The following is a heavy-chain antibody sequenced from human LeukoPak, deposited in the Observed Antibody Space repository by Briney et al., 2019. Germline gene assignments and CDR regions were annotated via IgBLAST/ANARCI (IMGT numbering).Heavy chain of an antibody. V-gene: IGHV4-34*01. D-gene: IGHD2-2*01. CDR1: GGSFSGYH. CDR2: INDSGSP. CDR3: ARGPHQHWPLGQF. J-gene: IGHJ4*02. Sequence: SSETLSLTCKVSGGSFSGYHWTWIRQSPGTGLDYIGEINDSGSPVYNPSLKSRVTISVDTSKNEFSMSLTSVTAADTAVYYCARGPHQHWPLGQFWGQGSLVTVSS.